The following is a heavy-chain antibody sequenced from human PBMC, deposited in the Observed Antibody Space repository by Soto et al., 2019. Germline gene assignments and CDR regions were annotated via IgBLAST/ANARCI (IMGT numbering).Heavy chain of an antibody. J-gene: IGHJ4*02. V-gene: IGHV3-74*01. Sequence: PGGSLRLSCAASGFTFSSYWMHWVRQAPGKGLVWVSRINSDGSSTSYADSVKGRFTISRDNAKNTLYLQMNSLRAEDTAVYYCARDSYYYDSSGYFTGSYFDYWGQGTLVTVSS. D-gene: IGHD3-22*01. CDR3: ARDSYYYDSSGYFTGSYFDY. CDR1: GFTFSSYW. CDR2: INSDGSST.